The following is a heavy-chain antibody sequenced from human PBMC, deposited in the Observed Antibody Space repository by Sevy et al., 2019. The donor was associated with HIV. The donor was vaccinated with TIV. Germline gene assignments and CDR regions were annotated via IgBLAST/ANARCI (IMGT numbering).Heavy chain of an antibody. V-gene: IGHV1-8*01. CDR2: MSPNSGNT. CDR1: GYTFTSYD. J-gene: IGHJ6*02. CDR3: VEILSTSYYNYHALDV. Sequence: ASVKVSCRASGYTFTSYDIHWVRQTTGQGLEWMGWMSPNSGNTGYAQKFQGRVTMTRDTSKGTAYMELRSLRSDETAVYYCVEILSTSYYNYHALDVWGQGTTVTVSS. D-gene: IGHD1-1*01.